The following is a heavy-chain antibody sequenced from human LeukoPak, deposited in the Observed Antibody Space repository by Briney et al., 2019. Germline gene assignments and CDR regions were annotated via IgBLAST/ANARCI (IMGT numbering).Heavy chain of an antibody. Sequence: PSQTLSLTGTVSGASMSSGGYYWTWIRQRPGEGLEWIGYMSYSGRTDYNPSLKSRVSISVDTSKNQFSLKLSSVTAADTAVYYCAREGCSNDRCRSSGRGRKLGWFDPWGQGTLVTVSS. J-gene: IGHJ5*02. V-gene: IGHV4-31*03. CDR2: MSYSGRT. CDR3: AREGCSNDRCRSSGRGRKLGWFDP. D-gene: IGHD2-8*01. CDR1: GASMSSGGYY.